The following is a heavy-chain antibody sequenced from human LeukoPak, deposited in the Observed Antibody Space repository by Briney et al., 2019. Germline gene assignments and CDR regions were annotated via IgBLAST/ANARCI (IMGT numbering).Heavy chain of an antibody. CDR3: ARDYVWGSYLCY. Sequence: ASVKVSCKASGYTFTGYYMHWVRQAPGQGLEWVGWINPNSGGTNYAQKFQGRVTMTRDTSISTAYMELSRLRSDDTAVYYCARDYVWGSYLCYWGQGTLVTVSS. CDR1: GYTFTGYY. J-gene: IGHJ4*02. D-gene: IGHD3-16*02. CDR2: INPNSGGT. V-gene: IGHV1-2*02.